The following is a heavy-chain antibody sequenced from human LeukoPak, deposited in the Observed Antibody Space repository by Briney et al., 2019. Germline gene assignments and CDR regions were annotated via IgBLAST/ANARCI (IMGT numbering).Heavy chain of an antibody. J-gene: IGHJ3*02. CDR3: HMWLRGDGAFDI. D-gene: IGHD2-21*02. CDR2: INNSGTP. V-gene: IGHV4-34*01. Sequence: SETLSLTCAVYGGSFSSYFWSWIRQPPGKRLEWIGEINNSGTPNYTPSLKSRVTISPDTSKNQVSLKLSSVTAADTAVYYCHMWLRGDGAFDIWGQGTMITVSS. CDR1: GGSFSSYF.